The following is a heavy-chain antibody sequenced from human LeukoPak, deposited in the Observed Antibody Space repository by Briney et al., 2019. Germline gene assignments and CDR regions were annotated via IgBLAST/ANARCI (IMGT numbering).Heavy chain of an antibody. CDR2: INSDGSEG. D-gene: IGHD2-2*01. J-gene: IGHJ6*02. CDR3: ARGRSTNFLDV. CDR1: GFTFSGFW. Sequence: GGSLRLSCAVSGFTFSGFWMSWSRQAPGKGLEWVASINSDGSEGYYADVVKGRFTISRDNAKNSLYLQINSLRAEDTAVYYCARGRSTNFLDVWGQGTTVTVSS. V-gene: IGHV3-7*01.